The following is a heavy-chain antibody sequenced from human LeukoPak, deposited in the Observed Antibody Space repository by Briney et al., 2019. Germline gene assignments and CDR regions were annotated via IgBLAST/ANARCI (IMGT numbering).Heavy chain of an antibody. J-gene: IGHJ4*02. CDR3: TRLLHYHLPTSCPDY. CDR2: IRSKAYGGTT. CDR1: GFTFGDYA. D-gene: IGHD2-2*01. Sequence: GGSLRLSCTASGFTFGDYAMSWVRQAPGKGLEWVGFIRSKAYGGTTEYAASVKGRFTISRDDSKSIAYLQMNSLKTEDTAVYYCTRLLHYHLPTSCPDYWGQGTLVTVSS. V-gene: IGHV3-49*04.